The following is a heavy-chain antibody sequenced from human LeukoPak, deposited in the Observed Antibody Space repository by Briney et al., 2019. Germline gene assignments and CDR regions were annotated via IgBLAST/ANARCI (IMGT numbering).Heavy chain of an antibody. Sequence: GGSLRLSCVASGFTFSSQATSWVRQAPGEGLEWVSAISGSGGTAYQAESVKGRFTISRDNSKNTLYLQMNSLRAEDAAVYYCAKGSTTLWDVWGQGTTVTVSS. D-gene: IGHD2-2*01. J-gene: IGHJ6*02. CDR2: ISGSGGTA. V-gene: IGHV3-23*01. CDR3: AKGSTTLWDV. CDR1: GFTFSSQA.